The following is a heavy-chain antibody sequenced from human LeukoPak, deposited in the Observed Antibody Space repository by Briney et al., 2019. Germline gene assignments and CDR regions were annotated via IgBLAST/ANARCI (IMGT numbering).Heavy chain of an antibody. J-gene: IGHJ4*02. D-gene: IGHD2-21*02. CDR2: IRYDGSNK. CDR3: AKDPQKVVTLAGSFDY. Sequence: GGSLRLSCAASGFTFSSYGMHWVRQAPGKGLEWVAFIRYDGSNKYNADSVKGRFTISRDNSKNTLYLQMNSLRAEDTAVYYCAKDPQKVVTLAGSFDYWGQGTLVTVSS. V-gene: IGHV3-30*02. CDR1: GFTFSSYG.